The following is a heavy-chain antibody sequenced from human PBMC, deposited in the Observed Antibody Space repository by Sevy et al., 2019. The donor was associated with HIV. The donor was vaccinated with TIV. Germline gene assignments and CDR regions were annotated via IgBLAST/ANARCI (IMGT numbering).Heavy chain of an antibody. D-gene: IGHD3-3*01. CDR1: GGSVSSGSYY. Sequence: SETLSLTCTVSGGSVSSGSYYWSWIRQPPGKGLEWIGYIYYSGSTNYNPSLKSRVTISVDTSKNQCSLKLSSVTAADTAVYYCARYIVTIFGVVIVEPWGQGTLVTVSS. CDR3: ARYIVTIFGVVIVEP. J-gene: IGHJ5*02. V-gene: IGHV4-61*01. CDR2: IYYSGST.